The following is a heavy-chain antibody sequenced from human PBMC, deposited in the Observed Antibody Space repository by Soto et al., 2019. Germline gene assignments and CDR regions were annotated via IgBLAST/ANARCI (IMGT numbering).Heavy chain of an antibody. CDR2: IYSGGST. CDR1: GFTVSTKY. Sequence: EVQLVESGGGLVQPGGSLRLSCAASGFTVSTKYMNWVRQAPGKGLEWVSVIYSGGSTFYADSVRGRFTISSDKSKNTVNLQMNSLRAEDTAVYYCARDPWAADYWGQGTLVTVSS. D-gene: IGHD3-16*01. V-gene: IGHV3-66*01. CDR3: ARDPWAADY. J-gene: IGHJ4*02.